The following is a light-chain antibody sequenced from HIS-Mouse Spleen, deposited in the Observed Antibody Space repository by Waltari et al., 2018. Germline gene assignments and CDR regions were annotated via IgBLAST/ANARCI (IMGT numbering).Light chain of an antibody. CDR1: SSDVGSYNL. V-gene: IGLV2-23*01. Sequence: QSALTQPASVSGSPGQSITISCTGTSSDVGSYNLVSWYQQHPGKAPKRMIYEGSKRPSGVSNRFSGSKSGTTASLTISGRQAEDEADYCCCSYAGSSTWVFGGGTKLTVL. CDR2: EGS. CDR3: CSYAGSSTWV. J-gene: IGLJ3*02.